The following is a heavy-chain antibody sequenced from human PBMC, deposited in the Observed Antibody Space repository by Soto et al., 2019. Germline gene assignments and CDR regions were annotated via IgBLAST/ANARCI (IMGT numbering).Heavy chain of an antibody. Sequence: PVGSLRLSCAASGFTFSSYWMSWVRQAPGKGLEWVANIKQDGSEKYYVDSVKGRFTISRDNAKNSLYLQMNSLRAEDTAVYYCARGSGGWSGYFDYWGQGTLVTVSS. CDR1: GFTFSSYW. J-gene: IGHJ4*02. V-gene: IGHV3-7*01. CDR3: ARGSGGWSGYFDY. D-gene: IGHD6-19*01. CDR2: IKQDGSEK.